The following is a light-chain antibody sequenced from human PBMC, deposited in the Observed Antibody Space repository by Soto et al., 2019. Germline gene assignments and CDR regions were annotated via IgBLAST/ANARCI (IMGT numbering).Light chain of an antibody. V-gene: IGKV3-11*01. J-gene: IGKJ1*01. CDR1: QSVISH. CDR2: DAS. CDR3: QQRSNWPRT. Sequence: EIVLTQSPATLSLSPGERATLSCRASQSVISHLAWYQQKPGQAPRLLIYDASNRATGIPARFSGSGSGTDFTLTISSLEPEDFAVYYCQQRSNWPRTFGQGTKVEIK.